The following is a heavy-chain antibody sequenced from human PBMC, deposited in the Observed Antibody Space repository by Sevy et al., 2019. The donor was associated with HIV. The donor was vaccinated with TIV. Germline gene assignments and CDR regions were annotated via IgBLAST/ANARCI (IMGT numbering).Heavy chain of an antibody. D-gene: IGHD3-22*01. CDR1: GGPISSHY. CDR2: FYYTGTT. CDR3: ARVPSPYYDSSGDLIREYYFDS. J-gene: IGHJ4*02. Sequence: SETLSLICTVSGGPISSHYWSWIRQTPGKGLEWIGYFYYTGTTNYNPSLKSRVTMSADTSTNRVSLKLSSVTAADTAVHYCARVPSPYYDSSGDLIREYYFDSWGQGTPVTVSS. V-gene: IGHV4-59*11.